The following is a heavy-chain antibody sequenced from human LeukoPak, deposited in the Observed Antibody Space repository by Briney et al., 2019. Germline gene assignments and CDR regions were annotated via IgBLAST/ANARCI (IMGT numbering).Heavy chain of an antibody. D-gene: IGHD4-17*01. CDR2: IYYSGST. CDR1: GGSISSYY. CDR3: ARGLTVTTFHWFDP. V-gene: IGHV4-59*01. J-gene: IGHJ5*02. Sequence: SETLSLTCTVSGGSISSYYWSWIRQPPGKGLEWIGYIYYSGSTNYNPSLKSRVTISVDTSKNQFSLKLSSVTAADTAVYYCARGLTVTTFHWFDPWGQGTLVTVSS.